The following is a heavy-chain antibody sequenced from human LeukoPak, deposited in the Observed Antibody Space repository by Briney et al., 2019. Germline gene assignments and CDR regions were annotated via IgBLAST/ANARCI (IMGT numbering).Heavy chain of an antibody. V-gene: IGHV5-51*01. CDR2: IYPGDSDT. Sequence: GESLKISCKGSGYSFTSYWIGWVRQMPGKGLEWMGIIYPGDSDTRYSPSFQGQVTISADKSISTAYLQWSSLKASDTAMYYCASGYSSGWHEYYFDYWGQGTLVTVSS. J-gene: IGHJ4*02. CDR3: ASGYSSGWHEYYFDY. D-gene: IGHD6-19*01. CDR1: GYSFTSYW.